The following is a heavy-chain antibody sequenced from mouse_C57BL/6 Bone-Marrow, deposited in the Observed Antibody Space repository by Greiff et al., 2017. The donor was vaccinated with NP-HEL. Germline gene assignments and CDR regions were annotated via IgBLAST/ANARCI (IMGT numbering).Heavy chain of an antibody. V-gene: IGHV1-74*01. CDR2: IHPSDSDT. D-gene: IGHD1-1*01. Sequence: QVQLQQPGAELVKPGASVKVSCKASGYTFTSYWMHWVKQRPGQGLEWIGRIHPSDSDTNYNQKFKGKATLTVDKSSSTAYMKISSLTSEEAAVYYCAILITTVVDTYDYWGQGTTLTVSS. CDR3: AILITTVVDTYDY. CDR1: GYTFTSYW. J-gene: IGHJ2*01.